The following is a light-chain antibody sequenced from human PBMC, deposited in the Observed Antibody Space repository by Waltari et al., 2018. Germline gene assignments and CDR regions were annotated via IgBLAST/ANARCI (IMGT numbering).Light chain of an antibody. CDR3: ALYMGSGIWM. CDR2: KAN. J-gene: IGLJ3*02. V-gene: IGLV8-61*01. Sequence: QTVVNQAPSLSVSPGGTVALTCALSSGSLSTTSYATWYQQTPGQATRTLVYKANARSAGVPDRFSGSILGNTAALTITGAQADDESDYYCALYMGSGIWMFVGVSKLTVL. CDR1: SGSLSTTSY.